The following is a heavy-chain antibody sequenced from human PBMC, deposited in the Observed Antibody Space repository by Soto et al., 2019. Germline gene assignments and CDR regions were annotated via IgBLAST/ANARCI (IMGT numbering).Heavy chain of an antibody. Sequence: GASVKVSCKVSGYTLTELSMHWVRQAPGKGLEWMGGFDPEDGETIYAQKFQGRVTMTEDTSTDTAYMELSSLRSEDTAVYYCATGPSGSYYPRFDYWGQGTLVTVSS. CDR3: ATGPSGSYYPRFDY. D-gene: IGHD1-26*01. J-gene: IGHJ4*02. CDR2: FDPEDGET. CDR1: GYTLTELS. V-gene: IGHV1-24*01.